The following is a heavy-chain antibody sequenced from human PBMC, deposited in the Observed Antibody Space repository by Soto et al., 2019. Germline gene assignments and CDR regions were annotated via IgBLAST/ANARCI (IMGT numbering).Heavy chain of an antibody. J-gene: IGHJ3*02. V-gene: IGHV4-59*12. CDR1: GGSISSYY. Sequence: SETLSLTCTVSGGSISSYYWSWIRQPPGKGLEWIGYIYYSGSTYYADSVKGRFTISRDNSKNTLYLQMNSLRAEDTAVYYCARAQLGYYDILTGYPDGPSDIWGQGTMVTVSS. CDR3: ARAQLGYYDILTGYPDGPSDI. CDR2: IYYSGST. D-gene: IGHD3-9*01.